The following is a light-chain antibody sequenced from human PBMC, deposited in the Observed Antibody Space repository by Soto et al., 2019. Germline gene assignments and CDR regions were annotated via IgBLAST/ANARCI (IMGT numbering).Light chain of an antibody. CDR1: QSIRTD. CDR2: SAS. V-gene: IGKV3-15*01. CDR3: QPYNKWPQWT. J-gene: IGKJ1*01. Sequence: EVVMTQSPATLSVSPGERATLSCRASQSIRTDLAWYQQKPGQAPSLLLFSASTRATGDPARFSGSGSGTEFTLTISSLQSEDFAVYYCQPYNKWPQWTFGQGTKVDLK.